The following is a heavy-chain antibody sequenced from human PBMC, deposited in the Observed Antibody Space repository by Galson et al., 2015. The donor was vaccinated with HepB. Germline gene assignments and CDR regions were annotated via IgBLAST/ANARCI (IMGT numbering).Heavy chain of an antibody. D-gene: IGHD6-19*01. V-gene: IGHV3-21*06. J-gene: IGHJ5*02. CDR2: ISSSGTYI. Sequence: SLRLSCAAAGFTFSNYNINWVRQAPGKGLEWVSSISSSGTYIFYTDSVRGRFTISRDNAKNSVNLQMNSLRAEDTAMYYCARTGEGVGGWYRPGWFDPWGQGTLVTVSS. CDR1: GFTFSNYN. CDR3: ARTGEGVGGWYRPGWFDP.